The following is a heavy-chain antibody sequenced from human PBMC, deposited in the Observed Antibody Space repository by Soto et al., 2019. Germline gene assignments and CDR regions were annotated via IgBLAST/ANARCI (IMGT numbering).Heavy chain of an antibody. J-gene: IGHJ6*03. D-gene: IGHD3-9*01. V-gene: IGHV1-8*01. Sequence: GASVKVSCKASGYTFTSYDINWVRQATGQGLEWMGWMNPNSGNTGYAQKFQGRVTMTRNTSTSTAYMELSSLRSEDTAVYYCAIGSLDDILTGYYARYYYYMDVWGKGTTVTVSS. CDR2: MNPNSGNT. CDR3: AIGSLDDILTGYYARYYYYMDV. CDR1: GYTFTSYD.